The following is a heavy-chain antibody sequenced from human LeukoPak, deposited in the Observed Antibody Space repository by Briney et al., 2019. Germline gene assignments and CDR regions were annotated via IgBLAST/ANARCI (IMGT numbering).Heavy chain of an antibody. CDR3: ARGSGDIAARHFDY. D-gene: IGHD6-6*01. Sequence: ASVKVSCKASGYTFTSYYMHWVRQAPGQGLEWMGIINPSGGSTSYAQKFQGRVTITADKSTSTAYMELSSLRSEDTAVYYCARGSGDIAARHFDYWGQGTLVTVSS. J-gene: IGHJ4*02. CDR1: GYTFTSYY. V-gene: IGHV1-46*01. CDR2: INPSGGST.